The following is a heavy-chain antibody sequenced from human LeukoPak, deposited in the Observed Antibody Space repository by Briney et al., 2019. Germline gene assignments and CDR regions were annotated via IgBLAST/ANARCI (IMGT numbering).Heavy chain of an antibody. J-gene: IGHJ4*02. V-gene: IGHV3-23*01. CDR2: ISGSGGST. Sequence: QPGGSLRLSCAASGFTFSSYAMSWVRQAPGKGLEWVSAISGSGGSTYYADSVKGRFTISRDNSKNTLYLQMNSLRAEDTAVYYCVKRYCTNGVCYGGGFDYWGQGTLVTVSS. D-gene: IGHD2-8*01. CDR1: GFTFSSYA. CDR3: VKRYCTNGVCYGGGFDY.